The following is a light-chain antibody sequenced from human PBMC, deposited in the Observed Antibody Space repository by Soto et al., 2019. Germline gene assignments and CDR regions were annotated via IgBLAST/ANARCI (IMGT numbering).Light chain of an antibody. CDR3: SSYTSSSTKV. Sequence: QSALTQPASVSGSPGQSITISCTGTSRDIGAYNYVSWYLQHPGKAPKLMIYEVVNRPSGVSNRFSGSKSGNAASLTISGLQAEDEADYYCSSYTSSSTKVFGTGTKLTVL. V-gene: IGLV2-14*01. CDR1: SRDIGAYNY. J-gene: IGLJ1*01. CDR2: EVV.